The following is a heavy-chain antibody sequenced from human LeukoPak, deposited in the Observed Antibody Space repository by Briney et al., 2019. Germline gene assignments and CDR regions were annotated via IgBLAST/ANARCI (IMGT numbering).Heavy chain of an antibody. CDR2: ISGSGGRT. CDR3: AKEPTSSGWFDP. V-gene: IGHV3-23*01. J-gene: IGHJ5*02. Sequence: GGSLSLYCAASGFNFSSYAMSWVRQAPGQGLEWVSAISGSGGRTYYTDYVKGRFTISRDNSKNTLYLQISSLRADDTAVYFCAKEPTSSGWFDPWGQGTLVTVSS. D-gene: IGHD3-3*01. CDR1: GFNFSSYA.